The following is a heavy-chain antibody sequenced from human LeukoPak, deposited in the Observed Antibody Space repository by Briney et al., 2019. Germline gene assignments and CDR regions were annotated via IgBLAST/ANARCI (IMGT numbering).Heavy chain of an antibody. J-gene: IGHJ4*02. CDR2: LYPSGST. V-gene: IGHV4-38-2*02. CDR3: ARAAAGVYYFDY. D-gene: IGHD6-13*01. Sequence: SSETLSLTCTVSGGSVSSYYWGWIRQPPGKGLEWIGSLYPSGSTYDNPSFKSRVTISVDTSKNQFSLKLSSVTAADRAVYYCARAAAGVYYFDYWGQGALVTVSS. CDR1: GGSVSSYY.